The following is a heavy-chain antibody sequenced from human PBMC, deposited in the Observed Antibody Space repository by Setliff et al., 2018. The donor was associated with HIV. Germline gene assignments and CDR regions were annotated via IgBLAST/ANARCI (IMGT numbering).Heavy chain of an antibody. J-gene: IGHJ5*01. V-gene: IGHV4-61*09. CDR1: GGSISSGGYY. CDR3: ARGYSSSWYDS. CDR2: ISATGST. D-gene: IGHD6-13*01. Sequence: ASETLSLTCTVSGGSISSGGYYWSWIRQPAGKGLEWIGHISATGSTNYNPSLKNRVTISVDTSKNQFSLRLSSVTAADTAVYYCARGYSSSWYDSWGQGTLVTVSS.